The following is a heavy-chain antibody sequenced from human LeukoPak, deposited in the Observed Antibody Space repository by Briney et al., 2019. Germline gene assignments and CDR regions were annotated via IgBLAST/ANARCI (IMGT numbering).Heavy chain of an antibody. CDR2: IRSDGSEK. V-gene: IGHV3-30*02. D-gene: IGHD3-22*01. J-gene: IGHJ4*02. CDR1: GFIFSNYG. Sequence: GGSLRLSCAVSGFIFSNYGMHWVRQAPRKGVEWVAFIRSDGSEKNYAGSVKGRFTISRDNSKNTLYVQMNSLRADDTAVYYCAKHDSSSVYWGQGTLVTVSS. CDR3: AKHDSSSVY.